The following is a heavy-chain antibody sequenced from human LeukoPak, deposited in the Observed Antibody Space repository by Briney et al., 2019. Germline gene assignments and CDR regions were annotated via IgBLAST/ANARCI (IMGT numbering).Heavy chain of an antibody. V-gene: IGHV4-61*02. CDR2: IYTSGTT. Sequence: SETLSLTCTVSGDSISSGSYYWSWIRQPAGKGLEWIGRIYTSGTTNCNPSLESRVAISVDTSKNQFSLKLTSVTAADTAVYYCTRNHRRGWLDPWGQGTLVTVSS. CDR3: TRNHRRGWLDP. J-gene: IGHJ5*02. CDR1: GDSISSGSYY.